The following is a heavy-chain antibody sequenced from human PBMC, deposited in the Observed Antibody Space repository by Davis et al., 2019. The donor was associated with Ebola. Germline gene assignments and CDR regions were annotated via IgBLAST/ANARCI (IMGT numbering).Heavy chain of an antibody. D-gene: IGHD3-16*01. CDR2: IYPGDSDT. V-gene: IGHV5-51*01. CDR3: ARRAAVAYDHVWGISRHDAFDI. CDR1: GYSFTTYW. Sequence: GESLKISCKGSGYSFTTYWIAWVRQTPAKGLEWMGIIYPGDSDTRYSPSFEGQVTISVDRSISTAYLQWSSLKASDTAMYYCARRAAVAYDHVWGISRHDAFDIWGQGTMVTVSS. J-gene: IGHJ3*02.